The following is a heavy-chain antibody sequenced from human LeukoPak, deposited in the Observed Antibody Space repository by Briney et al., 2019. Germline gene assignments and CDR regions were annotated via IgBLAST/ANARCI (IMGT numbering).Heavy chain of an antibody. V-gene: IGHV7-4-1*02. Sequence: GASVKVSCKASGYTFTSYPINWVRQAPGQGLEWMGWINTSTGNPTYVQGFTGRFVFSLDTSVNTAYLQISSLKAEDAAVYYCARTASGNYGNFDLWGQGTLVTVSS. D-gene: IGHD1-26*01. J-gene: IGHJ4*02. CDR3: ARTASGNYGNFDL. CDR1: GYTFTSYP. CDR2: INTSTGNP.